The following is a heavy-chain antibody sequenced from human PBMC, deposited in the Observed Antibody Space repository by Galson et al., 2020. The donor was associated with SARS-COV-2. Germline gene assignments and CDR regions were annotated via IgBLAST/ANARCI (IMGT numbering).Heavy chain of an antibody. CDR1: GGTFSSYA. CDR3: ARDQTSPEYGSSLGIDY. V-gene: IGHV1-69*10. D-gene: IGHD6-6*01. J-gene: IGHJ4*02. CDR2: IIPILGIA. Sequence: SVKVSCKASGGTFSSYAISWVRQAPGQGLEWMGGIIPILGIANYAQKFQGRVTITADKSTSTAYMELSSLRSEDTAVYYCARDQTSPEYGSSLGIDYWGQGTLVTVSS.